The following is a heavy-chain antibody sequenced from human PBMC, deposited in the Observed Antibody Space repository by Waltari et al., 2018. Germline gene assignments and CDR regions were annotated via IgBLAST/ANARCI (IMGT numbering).Heavy chain of an antibody. CDR2: RNPNSGVT. V-gene: IGHV1-8*02. CDR3: ARAVAGQGWFDP. Sequence: QELLVQSGAEVMRPGASVKVSCRASGYNFITYEITSLRQAPGQGLEWMGWRNPNSGVTGYAQKFQGRVTMTRDTSMNTAYMELSSLRSEDTAVYYCARAVAGQGWFDPWGQGTLVTVSS. D-gene: IGHD6-19*01. J-gene: IGHJ5*02. CDR1: GYNFITYE.